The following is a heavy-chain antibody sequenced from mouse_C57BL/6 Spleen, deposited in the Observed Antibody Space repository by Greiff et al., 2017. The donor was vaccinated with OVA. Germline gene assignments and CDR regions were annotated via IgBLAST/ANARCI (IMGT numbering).Heavy chain of an antibody. CDR2: ISYDGSN. CDR1: GYSITSGYY. V-gene: IGHV3-6*01. CDR3: AKGGYDGPFAY. J-gene: IGHJ3*01. Sequence: VQLQQSGPGLVKPSQSLSLTCSVTGYSITSGYYRNWIRQFPGNKLEWMGYISYDGSNNYNPSLKNRISITRDTSKNQCFLKLNSVTTEDTATYYCAKGGYDGPFAYWGQGTLVTVSA. D-gene: IGHD2-3*01.